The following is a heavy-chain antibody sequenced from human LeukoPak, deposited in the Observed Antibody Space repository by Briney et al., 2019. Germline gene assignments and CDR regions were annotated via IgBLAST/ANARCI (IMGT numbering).Heavy chain of an antibody. J-gene: IGHJ4*02. CDR2: ISSSSSYI. CDR1: GFTSSSYS. V-gene: IGHV3-21*01. Sequence: GGSLRLSCAASGFTSSSYSMNWVRQAPGKGLEWVSSISSSSSYIYYADSVKGRFTISRDNAKNSLYLQMNSLRAEDTAVYYCARVSHGKYFDYWGQGTLVTVSS. CDR3: ARVSHGKYFDY.